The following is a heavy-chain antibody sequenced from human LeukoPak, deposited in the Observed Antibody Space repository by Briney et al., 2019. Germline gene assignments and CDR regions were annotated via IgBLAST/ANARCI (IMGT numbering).Heavy chain of an antibody. D-gene: IGHD6-13*01. J-gene: IGHJ4*02. CDR1: GGSISSYY. CDR3: ARGSSCTSPPDY. Sequence: SETLSLTCTVSGGSISSYYWSWIRQPAGKGLEWIGRIYTSGSTNYNPSLKSRVTMSVDTSKNQFSLKLRSVTAADTAVYYCARGSSCTSPPDYWGQGTLVTVSS. V-gene: IGHV4-4*07. CDR2: IYTSGST.